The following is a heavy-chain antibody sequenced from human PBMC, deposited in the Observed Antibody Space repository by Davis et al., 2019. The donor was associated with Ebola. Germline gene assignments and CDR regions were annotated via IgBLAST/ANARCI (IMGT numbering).Heavy chain of an antibody. J-gene: IGHJ6*02. V-gene: IGHV6-1*01. CDR1: GDSLSSNSAA. CDR3: ARDQDGSGSYSYYGMDV. CDR2: TYYRSKWYN. Sequence: SQTLSLTCAISGDSLSSNSAAWNWLRQSPSRGLEWLGRTYYRSKWYNDYAVSVKSRITINPDTSKNQFSLQLNSVTPEDTAVYYSARDQDGSGSYSYYGMDVWGQGTTVTVSS. D-gene: IGHD3-10*01.